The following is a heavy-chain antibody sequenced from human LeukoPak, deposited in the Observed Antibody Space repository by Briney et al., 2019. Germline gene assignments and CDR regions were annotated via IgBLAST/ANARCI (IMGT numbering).Heavy chain of an antibody. V-gene: IGHV1-2*02. CDR3: ARVGSITARKNYFDY. CDR2: INPNSGGT. Sequence: ASVKVSCKAAGYTFTAYDIHWVRQAPGQGLEWMGWINPNSGGTNSAQKFQGRVTMTRDSSISTAYMEISRLTSDDTPVYHCARVGSITARKNYFDYWGQGTLVTVSS. CDR1: GYTFTAYD. J-gene: IGHJ4*02. D-gene: IGHD6-6*01.